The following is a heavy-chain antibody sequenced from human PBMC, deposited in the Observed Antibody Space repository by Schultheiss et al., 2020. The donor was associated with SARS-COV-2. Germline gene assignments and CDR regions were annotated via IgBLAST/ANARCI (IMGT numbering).Heavy chain of an antibody. D-gene: IGHD6-13*01. Sequence: GGSLRLSCAASGFTFSSYAMSWVRQAPGKGLEWVSAISGSGGSTYYADSVKGRFTIPRDNSKNTLYLQMNSLRAEDTAVYYCARGSSSWSAWFDPWGQGTLVTVSS. CDR1: GFTFSSYA. CDR3: ARGSSSWSAWFDP. V-gene: IGHV3-23*01. CDR2: ISGSGGST. J-gene: IGHJ5*02.